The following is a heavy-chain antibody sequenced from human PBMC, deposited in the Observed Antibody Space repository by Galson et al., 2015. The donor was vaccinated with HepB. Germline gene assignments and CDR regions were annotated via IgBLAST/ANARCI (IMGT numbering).Heavy chain of an antibody. J-gene: IGHJ3*02. V-gene: IGHV5-51*01. CDR3: ARQGLLFFDI. D-gene: IGHD2-21*02. Sequence: QSGAEVKKPGESLKISCKGSGYRFTNYWIGWMRQMPGKGLEWMGIIYPGDSDTRYNPSFQGQVIISADKSISTAYLQWTSLKASDTAIYYCARQGLLFFDIWGQGTMVTVSS. CDR1: GYRFTNYW. CDR2: IYPGDSDT.